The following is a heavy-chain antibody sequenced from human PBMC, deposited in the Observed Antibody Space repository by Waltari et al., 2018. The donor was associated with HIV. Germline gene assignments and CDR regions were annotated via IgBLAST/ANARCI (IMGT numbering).Heavy chain of an antibody. CDR1: SYW. Sequence: SYWIGWVRQMPGKGLEWMGIIYPGEPDIRYSPSFQGQVTISADKSVSTAYLQWSSLKASDTAMYYCARPYLGGGSIRTYFDYWGQGTLVTVSS. J-gene: IGHJ4*02. CDR3: ARPYLGGGSIRTYFDY. CDR2: IYPGEPDI. V-gene: IGHV5-51*01. D-gene: IGHD2-15*01.